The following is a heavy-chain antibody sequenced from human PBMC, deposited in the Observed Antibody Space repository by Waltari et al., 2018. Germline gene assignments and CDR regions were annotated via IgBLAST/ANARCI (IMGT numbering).Heavy chain of an antibody. CDR1: GYSFTSFD. D-gene: IGHD4-17*01. CDR2: MNPDSGNT. CDR3: AREFYYSDAFTGV. J-gene: IGHJ4*02. V-gene: IGHV1-8*01. Sequence: VQLVQSGAEVKKPGASVKVSCKASGYSFTSFDIYCVRQAAGQGLEWMGWMNPDSGNTGYAEKFQGRVTMTRDTSISTAYMELSSLRSEDTAVYYCAREFYYSDAFTGVWGQGTLVTVSS.